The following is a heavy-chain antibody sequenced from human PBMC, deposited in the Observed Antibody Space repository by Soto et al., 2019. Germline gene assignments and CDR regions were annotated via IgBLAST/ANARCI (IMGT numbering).Heavy chain of an antibody. CDR3: ARGFTYYYSGMDV. J-gene: IGHJ6*02. V-gene: IGHV1-3*01. CDR2: INVGNGKT. CDR1: GYTFSSYP. Sequence: ASVKVSCKASGYTFSSYPMHWVRQAPGQRLEWMGWINVGNGKTKYSQKFQGRVTITRDTSASTAYMELSSLRSEDTAVYYCARGFTYYYSGMDVWGQGTTVTVSS.